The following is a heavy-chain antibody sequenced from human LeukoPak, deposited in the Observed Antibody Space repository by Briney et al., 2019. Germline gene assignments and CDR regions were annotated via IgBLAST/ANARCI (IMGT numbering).Heavy chain of an antibody. CDR1: GGTFSSYA. Sequence: SVKVSRKASGGTFSSYAISWVRQAPGQGLEWMGGIIPIFGTANYAQKFQGRVTITADESTSTAYMELSSLGSEDTAVYYCARDYGDYRYWFDPWGQGTLVTVSS. CDR3: ARDYGDYRYWFDP. V-gene: IGHV1-69*13. J-gene: IGHJ5*02. CDR2: IIPIFGTA. D-gene: IGHD4-17*01.